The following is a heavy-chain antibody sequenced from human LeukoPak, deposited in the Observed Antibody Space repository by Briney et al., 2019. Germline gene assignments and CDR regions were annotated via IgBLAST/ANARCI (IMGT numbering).Heavy chain of an antibody. J-gene: IGHJ5*02. CDR3: ASDQVATVGPFGA. D-gene: IGHD5-12*01. V-gene: IGHV3-7*01. CDR1: EFTFSDHW. Sequence: GGSLRLSCAASEFTFSDHWMTWGRQAPGKGLEWVADIKKDGSEKYYVDSVKGRFTISRDNAKNSLYLQMNSLRAEDTAVYYCASDQVATVGPFGAWGQGTLVTVSS. CDR2: IKKDGSEK.